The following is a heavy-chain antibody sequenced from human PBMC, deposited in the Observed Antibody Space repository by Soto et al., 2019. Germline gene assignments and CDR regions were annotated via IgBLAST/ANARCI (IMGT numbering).Heavy chain of an antibody. CDR3: ARDPAYYDSSGYPDY. D-gene: IGHD3-22*01. V-gene: IGHV3-33*01. Sequence: CLRLSCAASGYTFSSYGMHGVRQAPGKGLEWVAVIWYDGSNKYYADSVKGRFTISRDNSKNTLYLQMNSLRAEDTAVYYCARDPAYYDSSGYPDYWGQGTLVTVSS. J-gene: IGHJ4*02. CDR1: GYTFSSYG. CDR2: IWYDGSNK.